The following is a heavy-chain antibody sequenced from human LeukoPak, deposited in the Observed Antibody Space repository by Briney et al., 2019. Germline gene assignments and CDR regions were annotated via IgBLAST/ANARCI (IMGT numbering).Heavy chain of an antibody. CDR2: MNPNSGNT. D-gene: IGHD1-26*01. CDR3: ARGWELLGY. CDR1: GYTFTSYA. Sequence: ASVKVSCKASGYTFTSYAMNWVRQATGQGLEWMGWMNPNSGNTGYAQKFQGRVTITRNTSISTAYMELSSLRSEDTAVYYCARGWELLGYWGQGTLVTVSS. J-gene: IGHJ4*02. V-gene: IGHV1-8*03.